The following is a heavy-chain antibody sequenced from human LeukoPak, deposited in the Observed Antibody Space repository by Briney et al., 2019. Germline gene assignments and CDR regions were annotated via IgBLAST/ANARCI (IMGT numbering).Heavy chain of an antibody. V-gene: IGHV4-59*01. D-gene: IGHD3-22*01. Sequence: SETLSLTCTVSGGSISSYYWSWIRQPPGKGLEWIGYIYYSGSTNYNPSLKSRVTISVDTSKNQFSLKLSSVTAADTAVYYCAIDSSGYYRPSGLDVFDIWGQGTMVSVSS. CDR2: IYYSGST. CDR3: AIDSSGYYRPSGLDVFDI. CDR1: GGSISSYY. J-gene: IGHJ3*02.